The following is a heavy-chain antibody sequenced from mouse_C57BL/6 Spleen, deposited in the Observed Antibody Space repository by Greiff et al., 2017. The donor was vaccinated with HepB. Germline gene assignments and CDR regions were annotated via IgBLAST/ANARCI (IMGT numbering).Heavy chain of an antibody. CDR2: VYPYNGGT. CDR3: ARELDYGNYSAWFAY. J-gene: IGHJ3*01. CDR1: GFTFTDYY. D-gene: IGHD2-1*01. V-gene: IGHV1-36*01. Sequence: EVQLQQSGPVLVKPGPSVKISCKASGFTFTDYYMHWVKQSHGKSLEWIGLVYPYNGGTSYNQKFKGKATLTVDTSSSTAYMELNSLTSEDSAVYYCARELDYGNYSAWFAYWGQGTLVTVSA.